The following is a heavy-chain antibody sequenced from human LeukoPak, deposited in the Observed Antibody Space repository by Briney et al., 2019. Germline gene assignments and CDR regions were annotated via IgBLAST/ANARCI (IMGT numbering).Heavy chain of an antibody. CDR3: AKDLAYYYYYMDV. D-gene: IGHD3-16*01. CDR2: ISGSGGST. CDR1: GFTFSSYS. Sequence: PGGSLRLSCAASGFTFSSYSMNWVRQAPGKGLEWVSAISGSGGSTYYADSVKGRFTISRDNSKNTLYLQMNSLRAEDTAVYYCAKDLAYYYYYMDVWGKGTTVTVSS. V-gene: IGHV3-23*01. J-gene: IGHJ6*03.